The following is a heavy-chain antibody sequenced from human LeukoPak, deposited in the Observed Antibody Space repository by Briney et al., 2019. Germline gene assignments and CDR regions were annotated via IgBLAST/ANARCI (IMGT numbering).Heavy chain of an antibody. D-gene: IGHD4-17*01. J-gene: IGHJ3*02. V-gene: IGHV3-21*01. Sequence: GGSLRLSCAASGFTFSSYWMSWVRQAPGRGLEWVSSISSSSSYIYYADSVKGRFTISRDNAKNSLYLQMNSLRAEDTAVYYCASPIDYADAFDIWGQGTMVTVSS. CDR2: ISSSSSYI. CDR1: GFTFSSYW. CDR3: ASPIDYADAFDI.